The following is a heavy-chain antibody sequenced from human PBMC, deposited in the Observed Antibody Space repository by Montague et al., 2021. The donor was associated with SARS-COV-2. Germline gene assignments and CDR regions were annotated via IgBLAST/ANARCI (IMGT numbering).Heavy chain of an antibody. Sequence: SEALSLTCTVSGGSISSYFWSWVRQSPGKRLEWIGNIYSTGSTNYNPSLKSRVTVSVDTSKNQFSLKLSSVTAADTAVYYCARDSPAIGVPYFDLWGRGSLGTVSS. V-gene: IGHV4-59*01. CDR1: GGSISSYF. D-gene: IGHD2/OR15-2a*01. CDR3: ARDSPAIGVPYFDL. CDR2: IYSTGST. J-gene: IGHJ2*01.